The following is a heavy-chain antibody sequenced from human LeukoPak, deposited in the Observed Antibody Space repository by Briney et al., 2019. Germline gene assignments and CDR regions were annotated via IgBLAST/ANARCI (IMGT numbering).Heavy chain of an antibody. V-gene: IGHV4-59*08. D-gene: IGHD3-3*01. Sequence: SETLSLTCTVSGGSISSYYWSWIRQPPGKGLGWIGYIYYSGSTNYNPSLKSRVTISVDTSKNQFSLKLSSVTAADTAVYYCARPSRRGVVIPFDYWGQGTLVTVSS. J-gene: IGHJ4*02. CDR2: IYYSGST. CDR1: GGSISSYY. CDR3: ARPSRRGVVIPFDY.